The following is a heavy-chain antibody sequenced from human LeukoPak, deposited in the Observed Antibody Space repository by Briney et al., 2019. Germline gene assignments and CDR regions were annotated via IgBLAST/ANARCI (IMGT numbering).Heavy chain of an antibody. CDR3: ARGFLGKFGDSLGY. J-gene: IGHJ4*02. Sequence: GASVKVSCKASGYTFTSYGISWVRQAPGQGREWMGWISAYNGNTNYAQKLQGRVTMTTDTSTSTAYMELRSLRSDDTAVYYCARGFLGKFGDSLGYWGQGTLVTVSS. D-gene: IGHD2-15*01. V-gene: IGHV1-18*01. CDR1: GYTFTSYG. CDR2: ISAYNGNT.